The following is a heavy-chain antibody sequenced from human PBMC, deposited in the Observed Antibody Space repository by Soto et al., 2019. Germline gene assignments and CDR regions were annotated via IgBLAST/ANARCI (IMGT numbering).Heavy chain of an antibody. CDR3: ARSISGWGNYYYGMDV. CDR2: IKQDGSEK. V-gene: IGHV3-7*05. CDR1: GFTFSSYW. Sequence: EVQLVESGGGLVQPGGSLRLSCAASGFTFSSYWMSWVRQAPGKGLEWVANIKQDGSEKYYVDSVKGRFTISRDNAKNSLYLQMNSLRAEDTAVYYCARSISGWGNYYYGMDVWGQGTTVTVSS. D-gene: IGHD6-25*01. J-gene: IGHJ6*02.